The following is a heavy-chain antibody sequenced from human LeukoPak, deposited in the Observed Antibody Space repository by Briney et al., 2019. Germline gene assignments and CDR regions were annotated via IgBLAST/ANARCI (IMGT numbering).Heavy chain of an antibody. V-gene: IGHV3-53*04. CDR2: IYSGGST. J-gene: IGHJ6*02. D-gene: IGHD3-10*01. CDR1: GFTVSSNY. Sequence: PGGSLRLSCAAPGFTVSSNYMSWVRQAPGKGLEWVSVIYSGGSTYYADSVKGRFTISRHNSKNTLYLQMNSLRAEDTAVYYCARVRGSGYGSGSYYIRGMDVWGQGTTVTVSS. CDR3: ARVRGSGYGSGSYYIRGMDV.